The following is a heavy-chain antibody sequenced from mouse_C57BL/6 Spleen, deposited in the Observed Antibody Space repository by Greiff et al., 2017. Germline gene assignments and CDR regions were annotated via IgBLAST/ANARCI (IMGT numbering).Heavy chain of an antibody. V-gene: IGHV1-52*01. J-gene: IGHJ3*01. CDR1: GYTFTSYW. CDR3: ARYDYDDGFAY. Sequence: QVQLQQSGAELVRPGSSVKLSCKASGYTFTSYWMHWVKQRPIQGLEWIGNIDPSDSETHYNQKFKDKATLTVDKSSSTAYMQLSSLTSEDSAVYYCARYDYDDGFAYWGQGTLVTVSA. D-gene: IGHD2-4*01. CDR2: IDPSDSET.